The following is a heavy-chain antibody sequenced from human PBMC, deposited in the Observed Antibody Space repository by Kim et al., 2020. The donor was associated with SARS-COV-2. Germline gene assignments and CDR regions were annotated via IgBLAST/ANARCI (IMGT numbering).Heavy chain of an antibody. J-gene: IGHJ6*02. CDR1: GFTFSSYS. CDR2: ISSSSSYI. Sequence: GGSLRLSCAASGFTFSSYSMNWVRQAPGKGLEWVSSISSSSSYIYYADSVKGRFTISRDNAKNSLYLQMNSLRAEDTAVYYCARDGLETWEYSSSWYLTYYYYGMDVWGQGTTVTVSS. CDR3: ARDGLETWEYSSSWYLTYYYYGMDV. D-gene: IGHD6-13*01. V-gene: IGHV3-21*01.